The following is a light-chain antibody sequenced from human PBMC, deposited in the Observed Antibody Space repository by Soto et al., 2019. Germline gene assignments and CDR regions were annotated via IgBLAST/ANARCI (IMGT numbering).Light chain of an antibody. CDR3: QQSYTLSPLT. CDR2: AAS. V-gene: IGKV1-39*01. J-gene: IGKJ4*01. CDR1: QSISNY. Sequence: DIQMTQSPSSLSASVGDRVIITCRTSQSISNYLNWYQHKPGKAPKVLISAASNLQSGVPSRFSGSGSRTVFTLTISSLQPEDFATYFCQQSYTLSPLTFGGGTKVEIK.